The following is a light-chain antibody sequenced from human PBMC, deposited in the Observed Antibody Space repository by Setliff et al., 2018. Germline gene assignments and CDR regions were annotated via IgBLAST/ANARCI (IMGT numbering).Light chain of an antibody. V-gene: IGLV2-23*02. CDR2: EVT. Sequence: QSALTQPASVSGSPGQSITISCTGTSNDVGNYNLVAWFQRHPGKAPKLLIYEVTKRPSGVSYRFSGSKSGSTASLTISGLQPEDEAEYFCSSYAGTSVLFGGG. CDR3: SSYAGTSVL. J-gene: IGLJ3*02. CDR1: SNDVGNYNL.